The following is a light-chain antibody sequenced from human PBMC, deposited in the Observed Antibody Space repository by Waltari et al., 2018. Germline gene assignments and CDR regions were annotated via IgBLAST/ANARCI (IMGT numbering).Light chain of an antibody. CDR3: CSYTSKIAYV. Sequence: QSALTQPASVSGSPGQSIAISCTGTSSDVGGYNAVSWYQQHPGKAPKLMIYDVVSRPSGVSERFSGSKSGNTASLVISGLQADDEADYYCCSYTSKIAYVFGTGTKVTVL. CDR2: DVV. V-gene: IGLV2-14*03. CDR1: SSDVGGYNA. J-gene: IGLJ1*01.